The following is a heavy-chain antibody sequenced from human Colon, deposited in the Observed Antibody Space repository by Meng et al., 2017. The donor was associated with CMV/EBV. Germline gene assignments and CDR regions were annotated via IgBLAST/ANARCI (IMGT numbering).Heavy chain of an antibody. D-gene: IGHD2-21*02. CDR3: ARGGGLFCKAADCYYPLDL. CDR1: GFTFSNYA. Sequence: GGSLRLSCAASGFTFSNYAMHWVRQAPGKGLEWVAIISNDGSSQNYADSVQGRFTISRDESKDTLVLQMNSLRGDDTAVYFCARGGGLFCKAADCYYPLDLWGQGTLVTVSS. CDR2: ISNDGSSQ. V-gene: IGHV3-30*04. J-gene: IGHJ5*02.